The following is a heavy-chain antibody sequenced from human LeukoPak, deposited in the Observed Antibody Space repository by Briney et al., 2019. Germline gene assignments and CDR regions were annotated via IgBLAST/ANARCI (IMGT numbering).Heavy chain of an antibody. CDR1: GFTLSNAW. J-gene: IGHJ4*02. Sequence: GGSLRLSCAASGFTLSNAWMSWVRQAPGKGLEWVGRIKSKTDGGTTDYAAPVKGRFTISRDDSKNTLYLQMNSLKTEDTAVYYCTTDSWERLSFDYWGQGTLVTVSS. CDR2: IKSKTDGGTT. V-gene: IGHV3-15*01. CDR3: TTDSWERLSFDY. D-gene: IGHD1-26*01.